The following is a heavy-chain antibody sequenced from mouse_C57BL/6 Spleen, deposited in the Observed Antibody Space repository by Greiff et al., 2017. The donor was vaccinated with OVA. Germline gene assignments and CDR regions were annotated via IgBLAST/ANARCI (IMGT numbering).Heavy chain of an antibody. CDR2: INPSNGGT. D-gene: IGHD2-4*01. V-gene: IGHV1-53*01. CDR1: GYTFTSYW. J-gene: IGHJ1*03. CDR3: ARNDYDKVWYFDV. Sequence: QVQLQQPGTELVKPGASVKLSCKASGYTFTSYWMHWVKQSPGQGLEWIGNINPSNGGTNYNEKFKGKATLTVDKSSSTAYMQLSSLTSEDSAVYYCARNDYDKVWYFDVWGTGTTVTVSS.